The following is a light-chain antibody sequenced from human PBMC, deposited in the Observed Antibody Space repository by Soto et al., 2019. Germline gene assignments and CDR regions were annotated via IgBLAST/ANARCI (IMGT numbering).Light chain of an antibody. CDR3: QSYDSSLSAPVV. CDR2: GNS. J-gene: IGLJ2*01. V-gene: IGLV1-40*01. Sequence: QSVLTQPPSVSGAPGQRVTISCTGSSSNIGAGYDVHWYQQLPGTAPKLLIYGNSNRPSGVPDRFSGSKSGTSASLAITGLQAEDGADYYCQSYDSSLSAPVVFGGGTKLTVL. CDR1: SSNIGAGYD.